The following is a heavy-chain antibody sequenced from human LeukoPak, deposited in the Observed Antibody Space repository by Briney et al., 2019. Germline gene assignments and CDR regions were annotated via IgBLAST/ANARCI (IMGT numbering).Heavy chain of an antibody. CDR3: ARDTYYYDSSGQYGMDV. D-gene: IGHD3-22*01. CDR2: ISAYNGNT. J-gene: IGHJ6*02. V-gene: IGHV1-18*01. CDR1: GYTFTSYG. Sequence: ASVRVSCTASGYTFTSYGISWVRQAPGQGLEWMGWISAYNGNTNYAQKLQGRVTMTTDTSTSTAYMELRSLRSDDTAVYYCARDTYYYDSSGQYGMDVWGQGTTVTVSS.